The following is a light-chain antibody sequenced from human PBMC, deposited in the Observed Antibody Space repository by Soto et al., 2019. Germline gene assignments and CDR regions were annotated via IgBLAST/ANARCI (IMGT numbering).Light chain of an antibody. CDR2: DAS. CDR3: QQYNNYSPWT. J-gene: IGKJ1*01. V-gene: IGKV1-5*01. CDR1: QSVNSW. Sequence: DIQMTQSPSTLSASVGDRVTITCRASQSVNSWLAWYQQKPGKAPRLLIYDASNLEIGVPSRFSGSGSGTEFTLTISTLQTDDSATYYCQQYNNYSPWTFGQGTKVEFK.